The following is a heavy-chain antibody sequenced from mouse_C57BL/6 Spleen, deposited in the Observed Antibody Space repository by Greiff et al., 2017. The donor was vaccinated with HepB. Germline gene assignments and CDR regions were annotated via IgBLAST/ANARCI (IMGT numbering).Heavy chain of an antibody. CDR2: IWGGGST. Sequence: VQLVESGPGLVQPSQSLSISCTASGFSLTSYGVHWVRQSPGKGLEWLGVIWGGGSTDYNAAFMSRLSITKDNSKSHVFFKMNSLQAADTAIYYCAKGSLEDWGQGTTLTVSS. CDR3: AKGSLED. CDR1: GFSLTSYG. V-gene: IGHV2-5*01. J-gene: IGHJ2*01.